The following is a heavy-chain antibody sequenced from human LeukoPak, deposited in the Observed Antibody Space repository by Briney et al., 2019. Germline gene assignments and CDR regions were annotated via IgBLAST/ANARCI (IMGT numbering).Heavy chain of an antibody. D-gene: IGHD2-2*01. CDR2: ISSSSGYI. J-gene: IGHJ6*03. V-gene: IGHV3-21*01. CDR3: ARVHCSSTSCYPYYMDV. CDR1: GFTFTGYA. Sequence: PGGSLRLSCAAAGFTFTGYAMNWVRQAPGKGLEWVSTISSSSGYIYYADSVKGRFTISRDNAKKSLYLQMSSLRAEDTAVYYCARVHCSSTSCYPYYMDVWGKGTTVTVSS.